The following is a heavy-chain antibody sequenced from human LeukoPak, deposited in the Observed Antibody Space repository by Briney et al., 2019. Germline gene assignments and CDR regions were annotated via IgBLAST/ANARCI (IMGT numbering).Heavy chain of an antibody. CDR3: ARGQIVGATLDY. CDR1: GFTFSSYG. D-gene: IGHD1-26*01. V-gene: IGHV3-33*01. J-gene: IGHJ4*02. CDR2: IWYDGSNK. Sequence: PGRSLRLSCAASGFTFSSYGMHWVRQVPGKGLEWVAVIWYDGSNKYYADSVKGRFTISRDNSKNTLYLQMNSLRAEDTAVYYCARGQIVGATLDYWGQGTLVTVSS.